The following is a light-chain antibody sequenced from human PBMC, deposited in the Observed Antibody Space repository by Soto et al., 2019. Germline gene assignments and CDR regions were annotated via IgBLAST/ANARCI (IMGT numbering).Light chain of an antibody. Sequence: EIVLTQSPGTLSLSPGERATLSCRASQSLTNNFLAWYQQKPGQPPRLLIYGASSRATGIPDRFSGSGSGTDFTLTISRLEPEDFAVYYCQQYISSPRTFGHGTKVEIK. CDR2: GAS. CDR3: QQYISSPRT. J-gene: IGKJ1*01. V-gene: IGKV3-20*01. CDR1: QSLTNNF.